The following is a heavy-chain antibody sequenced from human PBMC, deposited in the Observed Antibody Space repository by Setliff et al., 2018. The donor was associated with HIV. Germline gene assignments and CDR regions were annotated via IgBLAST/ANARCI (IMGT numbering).Heavy chain of an antibody. D-gene: IGHD3-10*01. CDR2: IKHDGSEK. V-gene: IGHV3-7*01. CDR1: GFTLRTYW. J-gene: IGHJ4*02. CDR3: AKNLFSSLRSEDTAMYYCSRSRNLDY. Sequence: GGSLRLSCAASGFTLRTYWMSWVRQAPGKGLEWVANIKHDGSEKFCVDSVRGRFTISRDNAKNSLYLQMNSLRAEDTAVYYCAKNLFSSLRSEDTAMYYCSRSRNLDYWGQGTLVTVSS.